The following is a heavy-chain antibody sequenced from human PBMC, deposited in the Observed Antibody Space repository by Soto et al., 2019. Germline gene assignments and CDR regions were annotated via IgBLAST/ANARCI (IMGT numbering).Heavy chain of an antibody. CDR2: INHSGST. CDR3: ALIRYYYYYGMDV. J-gene: IGHJ6*02. CDR1: GGSFSGYY. V-gene: IGHV4-34*01. Sequence: ASETLSLTCAVYGGSFSGYYWSWIRQPPGKGLEWIGEINHSGSTNYNPSLKSRVTISVDTSKNQFSLKLSSVTAADTAVYYCALIRYYYYYGMDVWGQGTTVTVSS.